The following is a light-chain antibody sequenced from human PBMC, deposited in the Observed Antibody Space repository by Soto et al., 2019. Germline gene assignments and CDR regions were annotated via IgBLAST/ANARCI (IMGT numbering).Light chain of an antibody. V-gene: IGKV3-15*01. CDR2: GAS. CDR3: QQSFSVRSWT. CDR1: QSVSSN. Sequence: EIVMTQSPATLSVSPGEIATLSFSASQSVSSNLAWYQQKPGQAPRLLIYGASTRATGIPARFSGSGSGTEFTLTISSLQPEDFATYFCQQSFSVRSWTFGQGTKVDIK. J-gene: IGKJ1*01.